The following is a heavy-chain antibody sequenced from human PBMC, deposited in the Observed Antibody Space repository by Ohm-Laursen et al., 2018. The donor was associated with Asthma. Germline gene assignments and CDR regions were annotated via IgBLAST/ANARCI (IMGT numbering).Heavy chain of an antibody. CDR1: GVAFTDSW. J-gene: IGHJ4*02. V-gene: IGHV3-7*01. CDR2: INPLGYEK. CDR3: ARDVMEWYLPAFDF. Sequence: GSLRLSCTASGVAFTDSWMSWVRQLPGGSLEWVAKINPLGYEKYYMDSVRGRFTVSRDKAKNSLYLQMNSLRPDDTAVYYCARDVMEWYLPAFDFWGQGTLVTVSS. D-gene: IGHD3-3*01.